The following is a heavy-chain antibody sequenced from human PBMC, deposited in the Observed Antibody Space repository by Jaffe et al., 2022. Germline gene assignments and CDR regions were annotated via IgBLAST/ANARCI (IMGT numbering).Heavy chain of an antibody. Sequence: QVQLQESGPGLVKPSQTLSLTCTVSGGSISSGSYYWSWIRQPAGKGLEWIGRIYTSGSTNYNPSLKSRVTISVDTSKNQFSLKLSSVTAADTAVYYCARSQITMNHAFDIWGQGTMVTVSS. CDR3: ARSQITMNHAFDI. CDR2: IYTSGST. V-gene: IGHV4-61*02. J-gene: IGHJ3*02. D-gene: IGHD3-22*01. CDR1: GGSISSGSYY.